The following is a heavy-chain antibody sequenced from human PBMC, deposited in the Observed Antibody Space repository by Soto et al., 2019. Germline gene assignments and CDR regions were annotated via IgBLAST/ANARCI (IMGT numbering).Heavy chain of an antibody. D-gene: IGHD3-10*01. CDR2: ISYDGSNK. CDR1: GFTFSSYG. J-gene: IGHJ6*02. Sequence: PGGSLRLSCAASGFTFSSYGMHWVRQAPGKGLEWVAVISYDGSNKYYADSVKGRFTISRDNSKNTLYLQMNSLRAEDTAVYYCAKDIVTMVRGVSNSYYYSLDVWRQGPTVTVSS. CDR3: AKDIVTMVRGVSNSYYYSLDV. V-gene: IGHV3-30*18.